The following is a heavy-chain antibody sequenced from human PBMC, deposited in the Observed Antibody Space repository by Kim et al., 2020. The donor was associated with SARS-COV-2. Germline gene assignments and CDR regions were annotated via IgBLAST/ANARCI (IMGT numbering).Heavy chain of an antibody. V-gene: IGHV3-21*01. Sequence: SSSSYIYYADSVKGRFTISRDNAKHSLYLQMNSLRAEDTAVYYCARYGLPWGQGTLVTVSS. D-gene: IGHD4-17*01. CDR3: ARYGLP. J-gene: IGHJ5*02. CDR2: SSSSYI.